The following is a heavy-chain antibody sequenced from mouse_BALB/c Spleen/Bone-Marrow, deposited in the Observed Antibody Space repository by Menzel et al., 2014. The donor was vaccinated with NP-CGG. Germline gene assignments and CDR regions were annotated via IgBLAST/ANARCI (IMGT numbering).Heavy chain of an antibody. CDR1: GYTFSGYW. Sequence: QVQLQQSGAELMKPGASVKISCKATGYTFSGYWIEWVKQRPGHGLEWIGEILPGSGSANYNEKFKGKATFTADTSSNTAYMQLSSLTSEDSAVYYCARGGYYGSSYEDYAMDYWGQGTSVTVSS. D-gene: IGHD1-1*01. V-gene: IGHV1-9*01. J-gene: IGHJ4*01. CDR3: ARGGYYGSSYEDYAMDY. CDR2: ILPGSGSA.